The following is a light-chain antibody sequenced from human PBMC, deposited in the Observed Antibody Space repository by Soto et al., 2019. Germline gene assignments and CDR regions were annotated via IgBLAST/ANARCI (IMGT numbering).Light chain of an antibody. V-gene: IGLV2-14*03. Sequence: SVLTQPASLSGSPGQWTTISCTGKNSDVGGYSYVSWYQHHPGKAPKLMIYDVTNRPSGVSNRFSGSKSGNTASLTISGLQTEDEADYYCSSYTSSNSYVFGTGTKVTVL. J-gene: IGLJ1*01. CDR2: DVT. CDR1: NSDVGGYSY. CDR3: SSYTSSNSYV.